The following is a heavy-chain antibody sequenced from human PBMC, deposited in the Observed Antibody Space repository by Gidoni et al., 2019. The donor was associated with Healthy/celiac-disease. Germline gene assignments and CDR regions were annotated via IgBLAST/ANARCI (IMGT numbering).Heavy chain of an antibody. CDR3: AKVSGSYYLLDY. V-gene: IGHV3-23*01. Sequence: EVQLLASGGGLVQPGGSLRLSCAASGFTFSSYAMSWVRQAPGKGLEWVSAISVSGGSTYYADSVKGRFTISRDNTKNTLYLQMNSLRAEDTAVYYCAKVSGSYYLLDYWGQGTLVTVSS. CDR2: ISVSGGST. J-gene: IGHJ4*02. D-gene: IGHD1-26*01. CDR1: GFTFSSYA.